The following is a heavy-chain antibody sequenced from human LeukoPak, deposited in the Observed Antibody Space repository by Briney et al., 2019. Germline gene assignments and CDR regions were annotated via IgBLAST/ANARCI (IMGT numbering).Heavy chain of an antibody. CDR1: GYSFTAYY. V-gene: IGHV1-2*02. J-gene: IGHJ4*02. Sequence: ASVKVSCKVSGYSFTAYYMHWVRQAPGQGLEWMGSINPNSGGANYAQKFRGRVPMTRDTSISTAYMELRTLTSDDTAVYCCARGLGSGSYHFDYWGQGALVTVSS. CDR2: INPNSGGA. D-gene: IGHD1-26*01. CDR3: ARGLGSGSYHFDY.